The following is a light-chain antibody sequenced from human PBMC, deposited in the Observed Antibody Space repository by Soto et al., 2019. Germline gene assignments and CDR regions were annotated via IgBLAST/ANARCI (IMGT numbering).Light chain of an antibody. CDR2: DAS. V-gene: IGKV3-11*01. CDR3: QHRSDWPST. CDR1: QSVRRY. Sequence: EIVLTQSPATLSLSPGERATLSCRASQSVRRYLAWYQQKPGQAPRLLIYDASNRAPGIPARFSGSGSGTDFTITISRLEPEDFAVYYCQHRSDWPSTFGGGTKLQIK. J-gene: IGKJ4*01.